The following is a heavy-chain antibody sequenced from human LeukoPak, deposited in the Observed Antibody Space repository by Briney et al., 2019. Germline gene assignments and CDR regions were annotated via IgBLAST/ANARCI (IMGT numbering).Heavy chain of an antibody. D-gene: IGHD3-9*01. CDR3: ASISRDYSDY. J-gene: IGHJ4*02. CDR2: INHSGST. CDR1: GGSFSGYY. Sequence: RPSETLSLTCAVYGGSFSGYYWSWIRQPPGKGLEWIGEINHSGSTNYNPSLKSRVTISVDTSKNQFSLKLSSVTAADTAVYYCASISRDYSDYWGQGTLVTVSS. V-gene: IGHV4-34*01.